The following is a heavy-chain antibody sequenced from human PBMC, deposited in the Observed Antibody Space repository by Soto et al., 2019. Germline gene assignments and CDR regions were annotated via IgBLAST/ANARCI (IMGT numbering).Heavy chain of an antibody. Sequence: PSETLSLTCAVSGYSISSGYYWGWIRQPPWKGLEWIGSIYHSVSTYYNPSLKSRVTISVDTSKNQFSLKLSSVTAADTAVYYCARLEPDPGYSSSWYSYYYYYGMDVWGQGTTVTVSS. J-gene: IGHJ6*02. D-gene: IGHD6-13*01. CDR2: IYHSVST. CDR1: GYSISSGYY. CDR3: ARLEPDPGYSSSWYSYYYYYGMDV. V-gene: IGHV4-38-2*01.